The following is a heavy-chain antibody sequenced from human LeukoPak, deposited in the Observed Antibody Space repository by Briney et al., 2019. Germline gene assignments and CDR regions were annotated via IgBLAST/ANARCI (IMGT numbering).Heavy chain of an antibody. CDR1: GFTFTAYY. Sequence: ASVTVSFTASGFTFTAYYMHWVRQAPGQGLQWMGWINPTNGDTKYAQKFQGRVSITTDTSMSTAYMELSRLKSDDTAVYSCARSPYTMGSPRFVLWGEGTVVSVSS. D-gene: IGHD3-16*01. CDR2: INPTNGDT. CDR3: ARSPYTMGSPRFVL. J-gene: IGHJ5*02. V-gene: IGHV1-2*02.